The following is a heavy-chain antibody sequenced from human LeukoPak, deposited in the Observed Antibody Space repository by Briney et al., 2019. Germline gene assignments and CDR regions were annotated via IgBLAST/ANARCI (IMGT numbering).Heavy chain of an antibody. D-gene: IGHD2-15*01. CDR3: ARYCSGGSCYLDERFDY. Sequence: GGSLRLSCAASGFTFSRFSLNWVRQAPGKGPEWVANIKRDGSEKYYVDSVKGRFTISRDNAKNSLYLQMNSLRAEDTAVYYCARYCSGGSCYLDERFDYWGQGTLVTVSS. V-gene: IGHV3-7*01. CDR2: IKRDGSEK. J-gene: IGHJ4*02. CDR1: GFTFSRFS.